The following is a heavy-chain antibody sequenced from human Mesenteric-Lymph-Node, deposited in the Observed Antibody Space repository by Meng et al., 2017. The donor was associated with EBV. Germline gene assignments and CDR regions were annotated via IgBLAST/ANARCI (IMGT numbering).Heavy chain of an antibody. D-gene: IGHD6-19*01. Sequence: QVQLHQSGPGLVKPSQTLTLTWAISGDSVTSISSAWNWFRQSPSRGLEWLGRTYYRSKYYNDYAVYVRSRISINPDTSKNQFSMQLNSVTPEDTAVYYCARDPSGWYYFDYWGQGTLVTVSS. J-gene: IGHJ4*02. CDR2: TYYRSKYYN. CDR1: GDSVTSISSA. V-gene: IGHV6-1*01. CDR3: ARDPSGWYYFDY.